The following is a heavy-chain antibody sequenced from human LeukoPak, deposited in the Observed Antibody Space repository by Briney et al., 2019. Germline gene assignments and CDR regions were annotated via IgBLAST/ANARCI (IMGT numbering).Heavy chain of an antibody. J-gene: IGHJ5*02. CDR2: IYHSGST. CDR1: GYSISSGYY. V-gene: IGHV4-38-2*01. D-gene: IGHD3-3*01. Sequence: PSETLSLTCAVSGYSISSGYYWGWIRQPPGQGLEWIGSIYHSGSTYYNPSLKSRVTISVDTSKNQFSLKLSSVTAADTAVYYCASTIFGVVRWYNWFDPWGQGTLVTVSS. CDR3: ASTIFGVVRWYNWFDP.